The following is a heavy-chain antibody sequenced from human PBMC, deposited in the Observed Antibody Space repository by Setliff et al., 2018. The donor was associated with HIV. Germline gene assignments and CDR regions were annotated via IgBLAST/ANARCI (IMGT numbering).Heavy chain of an antibody. D-gene: IGHD1-26*01. J-gene: IGHJ2*01. CDR1: GGSVTDISYY. CDR3: VRDAGDSYLKGFWYFDL. CDR2: SFYSGST. V-gene: IGHV4-39*07. Sequence: SETLSLTCTVSGGSVTDISYYWAWIRQPPGKGLQWVGPSFYSGSTYYNTSLKSRVTISVDTSKNQFSLRRNSVTAADTAVYYCVRDAGDSYLKGFWYFDLWGRGTLVTVTS.